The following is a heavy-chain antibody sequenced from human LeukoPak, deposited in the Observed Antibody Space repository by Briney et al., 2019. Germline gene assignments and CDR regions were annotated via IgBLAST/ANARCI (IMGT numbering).Heavy chain of an antibody. Sequence: ASVTVSFTSSVYTFTSCDINWVRQATGQGLEWMGWMNPNSGNTGYGQSFRGRITMTRDISIGTAYMELSNLTSEDTAIYSCTRGSSGRRDNWGQGTLVTVS. D-gene: IGHD6-19*01. V-gene: IGHV1-8*01. J-gene: IGHJ4*02. CDR1: VYTFTSCD. CDR2: MNPNSGNT. CDR3: TRGSSGRRDN.